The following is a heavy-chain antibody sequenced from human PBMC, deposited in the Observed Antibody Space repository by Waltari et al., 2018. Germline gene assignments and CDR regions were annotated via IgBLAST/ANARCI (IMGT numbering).Heavy chain of an antibody. J-gene: IGHJ3*02. Sequence: QVQLQESGPGLVKPSETLSLTCPVSGGSISSYYWSWIRQRPGKGLEWIGYIYYSGSTNYNPSLKSRVTISVDTSKNQFSLKLSSVTAADTAVYYCARASIAVAGTFFGAFDIWGQGTMVTVSS. V-gene: IGHV4-59*01. CDR2: IYYSGST. CDR3: ARASIAVAGTFFGAFDI. D-gene: IGHD6-19*01. CDR1: GGSISSYY.